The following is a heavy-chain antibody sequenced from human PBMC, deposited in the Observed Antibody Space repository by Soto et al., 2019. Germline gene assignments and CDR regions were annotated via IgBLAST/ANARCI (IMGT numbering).Heavy chain of an antibody. D-gene: IGHD3-10*01. V-gene: IGHV1-18*01. CDR2: ISAYNGNT. CDR1: GYTFSNYG. J-gene: IGHJ4*02. CDR3: SRAGAYGSFYFFDY. Sequence: APVEVSSKASGYTFSNYGFTWVRQAPGQGLEWMGWISAYNGNTNFAEKFQGRVTMTTDTSTSTAYMELWSLTSDDTAVYYCSRAGAYGSFYFFDYWGQGTQVTVSS.